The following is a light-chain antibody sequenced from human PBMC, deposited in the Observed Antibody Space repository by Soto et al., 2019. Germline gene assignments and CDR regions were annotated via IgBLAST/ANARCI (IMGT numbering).Light chain of an antibody. J-gene: IGKJ2*01. CDR2: DAS. CDR3: QQRSNWGYT. Sequence: EIVLTQSPATLSLSPGERATLSCRASQSVSSYLAWYQQKPGQAPRLLIYDASNRATGIPARFSGSGSGTDFTFTISSLEPEDFAVYYCQQRSNWGYTFGQGTKLEIK. CDR1: QSVSSY. V-gene: IGKV3-11*01.